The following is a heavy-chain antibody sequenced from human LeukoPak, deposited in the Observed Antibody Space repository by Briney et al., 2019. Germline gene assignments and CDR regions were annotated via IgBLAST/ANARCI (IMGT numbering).Heavy chain of an antibody. CDR1: VYTFTGYY. J-gene: IGHJ2*01. CDR3: ARVHNGDYVYWYFDL. CDR2: INPNSGGT. Sequence: ASVKVSCQASVYTFTGYYMHWVRQAPGQGLEWMGWINPNSGGTNYAQKFQGRVTMTRDTSISTAYMELSRLRSDDTAVYYCARVHNGDYVYWYFDLWGRGTLVTVSS. D-gene: IGHD4-17*01. V-gene: IGHV1-2*02.